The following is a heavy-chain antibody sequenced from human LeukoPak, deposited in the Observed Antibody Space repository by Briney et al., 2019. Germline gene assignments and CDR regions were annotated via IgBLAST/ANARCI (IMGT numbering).Heavy chain of an antibody. CDR2: INTDGTST. J-gene: IGHJ5*02. V-gene: IGHV3-74*01. D-gene: IGHD2-21*02. CDR3: ARDAGDCGGDCPRWFDP. Sequence: GGSLRLSCAASGFSFSSYWMHWVRQAPGKGLVWVSRINTDGTSTSYADSVKGRFTISRDNAKNTVDLQMNSLRGEDTAVYYCARDAGDCGGDCPRWFDPWGQGTLVTVSS. CDR1: GFSFSSYW.